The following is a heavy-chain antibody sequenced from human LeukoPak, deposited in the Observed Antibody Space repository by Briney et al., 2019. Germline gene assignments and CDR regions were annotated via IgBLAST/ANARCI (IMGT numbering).Heavy chain of an antibody. J-gene: IGHJ4*02. V-gene: IGHV3-21*01. CDR1: GFTFSSYT. D-gene: IGHD3-10*01. CDR2: ISRSSTYI. CDR3: ASDPPGFGEDH. Sequence: PGRSLRLSCAASGFTFSSYTMNWVSQAPEKGLEWVSSISRSSTYIYYADSVKGRFTISRDNAENSLYLQMNSLRAEDTAVYYCASDPPGFGEDHWGQGTLVTVSS.